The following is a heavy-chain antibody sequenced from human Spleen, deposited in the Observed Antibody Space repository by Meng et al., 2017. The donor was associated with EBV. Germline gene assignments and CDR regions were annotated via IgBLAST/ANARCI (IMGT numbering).Heavy chain of an antibody. Sequence: QVQLQQWGAGLLKPSETLSLTCAVYGESFSGYYWSWIRQPPGKGLEWIGEINHSGSTNYNPSLKSRVTISLDTSKNQFSLKLSSVTAADTAVYYCATEEPGTPFLRYWGHGTLVTVSS. J-gene: IGHJ4*01. CDR2: INHSGST. CDR1: GESFSGYY. CDR3: ATEEPGTPFLRY. D-gene: IGHD2-15*01. V-gene: IGHV4-34*01.